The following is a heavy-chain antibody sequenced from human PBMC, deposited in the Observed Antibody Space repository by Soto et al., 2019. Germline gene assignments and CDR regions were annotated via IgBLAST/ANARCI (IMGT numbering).Heavy chain of an antibody. D-gene: IGHD3-10*01. CDR2: INHSGST. V-gene: IGHV4-34*01. J-gene: IGHJ3*02. Sequence: SETPSLTCAVNGGSFSGYSWTWIRQPTGTGQEWTGEINHSGSTNYNPSLKSRVTISVDTSKNQFSLKLSSVTAADTAVYYCARLSDYYGSGSYWNDAFDIWGQGTMVT. CDR3: ARLSDYYGSGSYWNDAFDI. CDR1: GGSFSGYS.